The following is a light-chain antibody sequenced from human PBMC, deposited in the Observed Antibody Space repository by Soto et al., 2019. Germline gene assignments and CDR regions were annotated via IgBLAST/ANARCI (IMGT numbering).Light chain of an antibody. Sequence: DIQMTQSPGALSASVGGGCTITFRASQSISSWLAWYQQKPGKAPQLLIYKASTLQSGVPSRFSGSGSGTDFTLTISRLQPEDFAVYYCQHYGTSLTFGGGTKVDIK. CDR1: QSISSW. CDR2: KAS. V-gene: IGKV1-5*03. CDR3: QHYGTSLT. J-gene: IGKJ4*01.